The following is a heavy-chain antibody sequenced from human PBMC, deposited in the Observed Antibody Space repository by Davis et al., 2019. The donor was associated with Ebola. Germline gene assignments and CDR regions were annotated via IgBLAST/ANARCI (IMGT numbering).Heavy chain of an antibody. V-gene: IGHV4-59*08. D-gene: IGHD6-6*01. J-gene: IGHJ5*02. CDR3: ARHGVAARPKFDP. Sequence: PSETLSLTCTVSGGSISSYYWSWIRQPPGKGLEWIGYIYYSGSTNYNPSLKSRVTISEDTSKNQFSLKLSSVTAADTAVYYCARHGVAARPKFDPWGQGTLVTVSS. CDR1: GGSISSYY. CDR2: IYYSGST.